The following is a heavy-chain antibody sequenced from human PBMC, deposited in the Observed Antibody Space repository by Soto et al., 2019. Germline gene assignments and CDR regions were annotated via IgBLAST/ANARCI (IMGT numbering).Heavy chain of an antibody. D-gene: IGHD3-10*01. CDR1: GGSFSGYY. CDR2: INHSGST. J-gene: IGHJ4*02. CDR3: ARNGLRYYGSGNNPKFDY. V-gene: IGHV4-34*01. Sequence: SETLSLTCAVYGGSFSGYYWSWIRQPPGKGLEWIGEINHSGSTNYNPSLKSRVTISVDTSKNQFSLKLSSVTAADTAVYYCARNGLRYYGSGNNPKFDYWGQGTLVTVSS.